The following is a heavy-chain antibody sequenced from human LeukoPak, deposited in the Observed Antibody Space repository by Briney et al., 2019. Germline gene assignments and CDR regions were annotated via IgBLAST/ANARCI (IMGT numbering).Heavy chain of an antibody. V-gene: IGHV6-1*01. CDR3: ARGRSWGESGFDY. Sequence: SQTLSLTCAMSGDSVSNNSAAWNWIRQSPSRGLEWLGRTYYRSKWYNDYAVSVTSRITISPDTSKNQFSLQLKSVTPDDTAVYYCARGRSWGESGFDYWGQGTLVTVSS. CDR2: TYYRSKWYN. CDR1: GDSVSNNSAA. D-gene: IGHD6-13*01. J-gene: IGHJ4*02.